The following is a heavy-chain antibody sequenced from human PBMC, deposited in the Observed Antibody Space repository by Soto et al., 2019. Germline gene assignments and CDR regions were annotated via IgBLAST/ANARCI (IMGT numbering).Heavy chain of an antibody. CDR2: IRSKTHSYAT. J-gene: IGHJ4*02. V-gene: IGHV3-73*02. D-gene: IGHD1-26*01. CDR3: TRSGGSYAFGY. CDR1: GFTLSGSA. Sequence: EVQLVESGGGLVQPGESLKLSCAASGFTLSGSAVHWVRQASGKGLEWVGRIRSKTHSYATEYIASVKGRFTMSRDDSNITAYLQMNGLKTDDTDVYYCTRSGGSYAFGYWGQGTLVTVSS.